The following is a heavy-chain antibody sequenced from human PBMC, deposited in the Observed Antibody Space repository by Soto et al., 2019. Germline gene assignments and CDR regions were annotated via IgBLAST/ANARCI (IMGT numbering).Heavy chain of an antibody. Sequence: EVQLVESGGGLVQPGRSLRLYCATSGFTFDNYAMHWVRQGPGNGLEWVSGINWNSVTFDYADSVKRRFTISRDNAKNSLYLQIDSLRPEDTGFYYCARDHDEDFGYDLDYFDFWGRGTLVTVSS. CDR3: ARDHDEDFGYDLDYFDF. D-gene: IGHD5-12*01. CDR1: GFTFDNYA. CDR2: INWNSVTF. V-gene: IGHV3-9*01. J-gene: IGHJ4*02.